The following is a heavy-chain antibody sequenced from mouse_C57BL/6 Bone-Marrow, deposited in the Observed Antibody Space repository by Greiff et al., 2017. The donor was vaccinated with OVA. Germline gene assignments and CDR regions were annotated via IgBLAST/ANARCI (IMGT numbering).Heavy chain of an antibody. CDR3: ALLGYH. Sequence: EVKLQESVAELVRPGASVKLSCTASGFNIKNTYMHWVKQRPEQGLEWIGRIDPANGNTKYAPKFQGKATITADTYSNSVNLKRSRLTSEDTAIYYYALLGYHWGQGTLVTVSA. J-gene: IGHJ3*01. CDR2: IDPANGNT. V-gene: IGHV14-3*01. D-gene: IGHD2-2*01. CDR1: GFNIKNTY.